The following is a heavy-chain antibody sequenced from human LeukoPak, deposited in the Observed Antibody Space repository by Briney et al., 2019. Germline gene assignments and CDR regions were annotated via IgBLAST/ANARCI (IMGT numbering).Heavy chain of an antibody. J-gene: IGHJ6*02. CDR3: AKGSRIAVARKYYYYYYGTDV. CDR1: GFTFDDYA. V-gene: IGHV3-9*01. CDR2: ISWNSGSI. D-gene: IGHD6-19*01. Sequence: GRSLRLSCAASGFTFDDYAMHWVRQAPGKGLEWVSGISWNSGSIGYADSVKGRFTISRDNAKNSLYLQMNSLRAEDTALYYCAKGSRIAVARKYYYYYYGTDVWGQGTTVTVSS.